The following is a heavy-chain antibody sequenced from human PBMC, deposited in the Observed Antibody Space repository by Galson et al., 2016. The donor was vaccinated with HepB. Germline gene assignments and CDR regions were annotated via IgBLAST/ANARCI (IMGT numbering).Heavy chain of an antibody. V-gene: IGHV3-30*18. Sequence: SLRLSCAVSGFTFSSYAMHWVRRAPGMGLEWVSFISNDGSIVHYGDSVKGRFTVSRDNSKNTLFLQMSSLRPEDSAMCFCAKDPSSTALINLEQWGQGTLVTVSS. D-gene: IGHD3-16*01. CDR2: ISNDGSIV. J-gene: IGHJ4*02. CDR3: AKDPSSTALINLEQ. CDR1: GFTFSSYA.